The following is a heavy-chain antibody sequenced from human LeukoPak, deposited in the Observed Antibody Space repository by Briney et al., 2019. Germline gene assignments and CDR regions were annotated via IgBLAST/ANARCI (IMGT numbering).Heavy chain of an antibody. Sequence: PGGSLRLSCAASEFTFSSYAMSWVRQAPGKGLEWVSAISGSGGTTYYTDSVKGRFTISRDNSKNTLYLQMNSLRAEDTAVYYCAKEFSSSWYYYFDYSGQGTLVTVSS. CDR2: ISGSGGTT. V-gene: IGHV3-23*01. CDR3: AKEFSSSWYYYFDY. CDR1: EFTFSSYA. J-gene: IGHJ4*02. D-gene: IGHD6-13*01.